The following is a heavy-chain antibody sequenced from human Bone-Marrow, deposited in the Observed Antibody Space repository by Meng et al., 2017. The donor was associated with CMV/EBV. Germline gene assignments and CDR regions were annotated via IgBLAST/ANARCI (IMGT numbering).Heavy chain of an antibody. CDR1: GFTFSNYW. D-gene: IGHD1-26*01. CDR2: IYAAGRT. V-gene: IGHV3-53*01. Sequence: GESLKISCAASGFTFSNYWMSWVRQAPGKGLEWVSVIYAAGRTYYADSVKGRFTISRDNSKNMVYLLMDSLTDEDTAVFYCARSSRSGSYPHYFDYWGQGTLVTVSS. CDR3: ARSSRSGSYPHYFDY. J-gene: IGHJ4*02.